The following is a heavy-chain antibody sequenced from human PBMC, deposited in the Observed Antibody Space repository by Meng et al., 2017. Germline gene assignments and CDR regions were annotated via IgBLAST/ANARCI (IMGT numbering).Heavy chain of an antibody. D-gene: IGHD3-22*01. Sequence: QAELQSSGPAVVTPSQTLSLTGAVSGGSISSGSSYWSWIRQPAGKGLDWIGRIYTSGSTNYNPPLKSRVTISVDTSKNQFSLKLSSVTAADTAVYYCARSGGYYYGEEYYFDYWGQGTLVTVSS. V-gene: IGHV4-61*02. CDR2: IYTSGST. CDR3: ARSGGYYYGEEYYFDY. CDR1: GGSISSGSSY. J-gene: IGHJ4*02.